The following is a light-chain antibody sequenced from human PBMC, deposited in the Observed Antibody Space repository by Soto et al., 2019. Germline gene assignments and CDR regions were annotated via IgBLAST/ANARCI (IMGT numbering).Light chain of an antibody. J-gene: IGLJ1*01. Sequence: QSALTQPRSVSGSPGQSVTISCTGTSSDVGGYKFASWYQQHPGKVPKRIIYDVRNRPSGVPDRFSGSKSGNTASLTISGLQAEDEADYYCCSYAGSYTYVFGTGTKVTVL. CDR3: CSYAGSYTYV. CDR2: DVR. CDR1: SSDVGGYKF. V-gene: IGLV2-11*01.